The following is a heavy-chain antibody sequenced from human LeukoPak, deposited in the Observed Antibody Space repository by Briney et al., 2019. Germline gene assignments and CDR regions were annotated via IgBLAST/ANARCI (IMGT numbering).Heavy chain of an antibody. CDR2: IYHSGNT. V-gene: IGHV4-4*02. D-gene: IGHD3-16*01. Sequence: SETLSLTCAVSGGSISSNNWWSWVRQPPGKGLEWVGEIYHSGNTNYNPSLKSRVTISVDKSKNQFSLKLSSVTAADTAVYYCARESYADSGHPFDYWGQGTMVTVSS. J-gene: IGHJ4*02. CDR3: ARESYADSGHPFDY. CDR1: GGSISSNNW.